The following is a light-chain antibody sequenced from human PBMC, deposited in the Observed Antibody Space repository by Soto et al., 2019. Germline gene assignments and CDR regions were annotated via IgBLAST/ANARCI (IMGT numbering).Light chain of an antibody. CDR1: QGISNY. CDR2: AAS. Sequence: DIQMPTSPSSLSASVGARVTITCRASQGISNYLAWYQQKPGKVPKLLIYAASTLQSGVPSRFSGSGSGTDFTLTISSLQPEEVATYYCKKYNSAPLTVGGGTKVAIK. V-gene: IGKV1-27*01. CDR3: KKYNSAPLT. J-gene: IGKJ4*01.